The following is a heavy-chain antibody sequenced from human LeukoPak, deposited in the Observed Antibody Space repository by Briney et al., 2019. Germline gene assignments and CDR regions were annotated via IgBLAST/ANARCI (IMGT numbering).Heavy chain of an antibody. CDR1: GVSISSGGYS. Sequence: SETLSLTCAVSGVSISSGGYSWSWIRQPPGKGLEWIGYIYHSGSTYYNPSLKSRVTISVDRSKNQFSLKLSSVTAADTAVYYCARDHPYYYGMDVWGQGTTVTVSS. J-gene: IGHJ6*02. CDR2: IYHSGST. V-gene: IGHV4-30-2*01. CDR3: ARDHPYYYGMDV.